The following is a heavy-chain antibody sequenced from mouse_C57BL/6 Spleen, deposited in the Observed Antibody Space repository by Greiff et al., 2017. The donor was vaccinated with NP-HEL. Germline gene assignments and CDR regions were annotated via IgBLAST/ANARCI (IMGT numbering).Heavy chain of an antibody. CDR3: ARWSCSNHDAMDY. CDR2: INPSTGGT. J-gene: IGHJ4*01. CDR1: GYSFTGYY. D-gene: IGHD2-5*01. V-gene: IGHV1-42*01. Sequence: EVQLQQSGPELVKPGASVKISCKASGYSFTGYYMNWVKQSPEKSLEWIGEINPSTGGTTYNQKFKAKATLTVDKSSSKAYMQLKSLTSEDSAVYYCARWSCSNHDAMDYWGKGTSVTVSS.